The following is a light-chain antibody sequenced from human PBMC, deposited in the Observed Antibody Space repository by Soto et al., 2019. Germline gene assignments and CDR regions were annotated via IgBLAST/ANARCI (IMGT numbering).Light chain of an antibody. CDR2: DAS. V-gene: IGKV1-5*01. CDR3: QQYNSYSGT. CDR1: QSISSW. Sequence: DIQMTQSPSTLSASVGARVPITCRASQSISSWLAWYQQNPGKAPKLLIYDASSLESGVPSRFSGSGSGTEFTLTISSLQPDDFATYYCQQYNSYSGTFGQGTKVDI. J-gene: IGKJ1*01.